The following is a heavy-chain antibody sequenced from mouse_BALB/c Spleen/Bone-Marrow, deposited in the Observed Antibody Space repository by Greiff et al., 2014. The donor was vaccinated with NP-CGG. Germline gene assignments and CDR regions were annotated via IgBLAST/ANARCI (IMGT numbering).Heavy chain of an antibody. CDR3: IRSYYAKEGAWFAY. D-gene: IGHD1-1*01. CDR1: GYTFTSYY. Sequence: QVQLQQSGAELVKPGASVKLSCRASGYTFTSYYMYWVKQRPGQGLEWIGGINPSNGGTNFNEKFKSKATLTVDKSSSTAYMQLSSLTSEDSAVYYCIRSYYAKEGAWFAYWGQGTLVTVSA. CDR2: INPSNGGT. J-gene: IGHJ3*01. V-gene: IGHV1S81*02.